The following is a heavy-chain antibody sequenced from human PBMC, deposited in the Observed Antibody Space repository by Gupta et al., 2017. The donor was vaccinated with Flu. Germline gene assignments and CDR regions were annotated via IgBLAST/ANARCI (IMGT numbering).Heavy chain of an antibody. Sequence: EVQLVESGGGLVKPGVSLRLSCAASGFTSSNAWMTWVRQAPGKGLEWVGRIKNKVDGGTTDYAAPVKGRFTISRDDSKNTLYLQMNSLTTADTAVYYCTTVGYNWTPDVPFDYWGQGTLVTVSS. CDR2: IKNKVDGGTT. CDR3: TTVGYNWTPDVPFDY. V-gene: IGHV3-15*01. J-gene: IGHJ4*02. D-gene: IGHD1-20*01. CDR1: GFTSSNAW.